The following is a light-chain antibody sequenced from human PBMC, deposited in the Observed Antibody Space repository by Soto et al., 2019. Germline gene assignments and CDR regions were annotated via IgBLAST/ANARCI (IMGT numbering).Light chain of an antibody. V-gene: IGKV3-15*01. CDR2: GAS. Sequence: EVVMTQSPATLSVSPGERATLSCRASQSVNANLAWYQQMPGQAPRLLIHGASNRATGIPARFSGSGFGTEFILTISSLQSEDFAVYYCKQYNTWLWTFGQGTKVEI. CDR3: KQYNTWLWT. J-gene: IGKJ1*01. CDR1: QSVNAN.